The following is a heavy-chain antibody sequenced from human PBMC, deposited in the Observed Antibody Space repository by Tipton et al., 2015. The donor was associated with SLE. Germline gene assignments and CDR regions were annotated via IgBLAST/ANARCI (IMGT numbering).Heavy chain of an antibody. J-gene: IGHJ1*01. Sequence: TLSLTCTVSGGSISSYYWSWIRQPPGKGLEWIGYIYYSGSTNYNPSLKSRVTISGDTSKNQFSLKMTYVTAADTAVYYCARGGVGGYDYFASWGQGALVTVSS. CDR2: IYYSGST. V-gene: IGHV4-59*12. D-gene: IGHD5-12*01. CDR3: ARGGVGGYDYFAS. CDR1: GGSISSYY.